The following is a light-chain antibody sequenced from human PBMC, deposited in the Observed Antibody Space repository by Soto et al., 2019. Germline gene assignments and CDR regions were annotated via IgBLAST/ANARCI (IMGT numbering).Light chain of an antibody. V-gene: IGLV1-47*01. CDR3: ATWDASLNGPL. Sequence: QSVLTQPPSASGTPGQRVTISCSGGSSNIGSYYVYWYQHLPGTAPKLLIYRNNQRPSGVPDQFSGSKSGTSASLAISGLRSEDETDYYCATWDASLNGPLFGGGTKLTVL. J-gene: IGLJ2*01. CDR1: SSNIGSYY. CDR2: RNN.